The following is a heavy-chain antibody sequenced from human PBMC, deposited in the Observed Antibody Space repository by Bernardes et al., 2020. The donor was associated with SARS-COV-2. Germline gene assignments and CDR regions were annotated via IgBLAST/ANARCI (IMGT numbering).Heavy chain of an antibody. Sequence: SETLSLTCAVSGGSISNILYYWGWIRQPPGKGLEWIGSIYYSGYTYYNPSLKSRVTISVDTTKNKFSLKLSTVTAADTAVYYCARLTRDDTYYYDGMDVWGEGTKVNVSS. CDR3: ARLTRDDTYYYDGMDV. CDR2: IYYSGYT. J-gene: IGHJ6*04. D-gene: IGHD1-1*01. V-gene: IGHV4-39*01. CDR1: GGSISNILYY.